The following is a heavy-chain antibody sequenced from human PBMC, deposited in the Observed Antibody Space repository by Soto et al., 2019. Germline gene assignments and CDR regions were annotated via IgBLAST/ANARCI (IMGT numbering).Heavy chain of an antibody. CDR1: GFTFSSYA. Sequence: GGSLRLSCAASGFTFSSYAMHRVRQAPGKGLEWVAVISYDGSNKYYADSVKGRFTISRDNSKNTLYLQMNSLRAEDTAVYYCARGGIAAAGTIFDYWGQGTLVTVSS. CDR3: ARGGIAAAGTIFDY. D-gene: IGHD6-13*01. V-gene: IGHV3-30-3*01. J-gene: IGHJ4*02. CDR2: ISYDGSNK.